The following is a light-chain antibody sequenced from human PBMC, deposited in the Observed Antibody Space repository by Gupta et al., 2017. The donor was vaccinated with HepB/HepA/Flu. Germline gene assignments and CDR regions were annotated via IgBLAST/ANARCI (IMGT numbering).Light chain of an antibody. CDR1: QSVSSY. CDR3: QQRINWPWT. J-gene: IGKJ1*01. Sequence: EVVLTQSPAPLSLSPGERATLSCRASQSVSSYLAWYQQKPGQAPRLLIYEASNRATGIPARFSGSGSGTDFTLTISSLEPEDFAIYYCQQRINWPWTFGQGTKVEIK. V-gene: IGKV3-11*01. CDR2: EAS.